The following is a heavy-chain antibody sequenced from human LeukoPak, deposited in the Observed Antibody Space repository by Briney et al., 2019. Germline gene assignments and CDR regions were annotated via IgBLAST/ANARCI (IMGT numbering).Heavy chain of an antibody. CDR3: AKIALAGSGCPDAFDI. D-gene: IGHD5-12*01. CDR1: GFTFSSYG. CDR2: ISYDGSNK. Sequence: PGGSLRLSCAASGFTFSSYGMHWVRQAPGKGLEWVAVISYDGSNKYYADSVKGRFTISRDNSKNTLYLQMNSLRAEDTAVYYCAKIALAGSGCPDAFDIWGQGTMVTVSS. J-gene: IGHJ3*02. V-gene: IGHV3-30*18.